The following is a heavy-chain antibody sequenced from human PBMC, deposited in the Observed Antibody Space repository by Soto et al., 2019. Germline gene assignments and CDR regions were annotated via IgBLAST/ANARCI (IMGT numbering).Heavy chain of an antibody. CDR3: TPLALKYTSGWYEFSD. CDR2: IKSKTDGGTT. CDR1: GFTFSNVW. D-gene: IGHD6-19*01. V-gene: IGHV3-15*07. Sequence: EVQLVGSGGGLVKPGGSLRLSCAASGFTFSNVWMNWVRQAPGKGLEWVGGIKSKTDGGTTDYAAPVKGRFTISRDDSKNTLYLQMNSLKTEDTAVYYCTPLALKYTSGWYEFSDWGQGTLVTVSS. J-gene: IGHJ4*02.